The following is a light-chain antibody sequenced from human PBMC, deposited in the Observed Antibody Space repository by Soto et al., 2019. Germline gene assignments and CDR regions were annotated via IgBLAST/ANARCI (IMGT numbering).Light chain of an antibody. V-gene: IGKV1-5*01. CDR2: DAS. CDR1: QSISGW. CDR3: QHDHSYPYT. Sequence: DIPMTQSSSTLSASVGDRVTITCRARQSISGWLGWYQQRPGKAPRLLIYDASSVEGGVPSRFSGSRSGTKFTLAISSLQPEDFATYYCQHDHSYPYTFGQGNKLEIK. J-gene: IGKJ2*01.